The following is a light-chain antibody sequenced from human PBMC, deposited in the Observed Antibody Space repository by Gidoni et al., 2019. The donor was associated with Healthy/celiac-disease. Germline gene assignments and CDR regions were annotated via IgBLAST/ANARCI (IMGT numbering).Light chain of an antibody. Sequence: ELVLTQSPGTLSLSTGERATISCRASQSVSSSYVAWYQQKPGQAPRLLIYGASSRSTGLPDRFSGSGSGTDFTLTISRLEPEDFAVYYCQQYGSSPGLTFGGGTKVEIK. CDR2: GAS. J-gene: IGKJ4*01. V-gene: IGKV3-20*01. CDR3: QQYGSSPGLT. CDR1: QSVSSSY.